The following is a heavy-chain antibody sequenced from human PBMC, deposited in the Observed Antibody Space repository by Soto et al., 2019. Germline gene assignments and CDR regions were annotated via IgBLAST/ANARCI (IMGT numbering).Heavy chain of an antibody. CDR3: ARDLREAVAGPVYDAFDI. J-gene: IGHJ3*02. CDR2: IIPIFGTA. D-gene: IGHD6-19*01. V-gene: IGHV1-69*06. Sequence: SVKVSCKASGGTFSSYAISWVRQAPGQGLEWMGGIIPIFGTANYAQKFQGRVTITADKSTSTAYMELSSLRSEDTAVYYCARDLREAVAGPVYDAFDIWGQGTIVTVSS. CDR1: GGTFSSYA.